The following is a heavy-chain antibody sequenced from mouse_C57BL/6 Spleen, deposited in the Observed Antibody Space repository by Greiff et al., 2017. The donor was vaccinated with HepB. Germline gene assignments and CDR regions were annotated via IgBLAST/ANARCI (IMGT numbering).Heavy chain of an antibody. D-gene: IGHD4-1*01. V-gene: IGHV1-76*01. Sequence: VQGVESGAELVRPGASVKLSCKASGYTFTDYYINWVKQRPGQGLEWIARIYPGSGKTYYNEKFKGKATLTAEKSSSTAYMQLSSLTSEDSAVYFCARETGTRFAYWGQGTLVTVSA. CDR3: ARETGTRFAY. CDR1: GYTFTDYY. J-gene: IGHJ3*01. CDR2: IYPGSGKT.